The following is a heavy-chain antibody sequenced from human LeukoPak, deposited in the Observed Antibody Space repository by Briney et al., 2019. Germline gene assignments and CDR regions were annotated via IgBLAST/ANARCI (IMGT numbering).Heavy chain of an antibody. D-gene: IGHD6-19*01. V-gene: IGHV3-23*01. CDR1: GFIFSNYA. CDR2: ISSRGDST. Sequence: GSLRLSCGASGFIFSNYAMSWVRQVPGRGLEWVSTISSRGDSTCVADSVKGRFTISRDNSKNSLYLQMNTVRAEDTAVYYCVKGPRPDITVAHTVENWGQGTLVTVSS. J-gene: IGHJ4*02. CDR3: VKGPRPDITVAHTVEN.